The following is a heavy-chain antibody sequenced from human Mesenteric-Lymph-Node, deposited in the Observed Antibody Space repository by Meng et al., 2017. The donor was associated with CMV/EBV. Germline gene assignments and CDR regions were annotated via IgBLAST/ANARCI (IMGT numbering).Heavy chain of an antibody. CDR2: ISASGSTT. CDR3: ARGRYGGLFDY. CDR1: GGSFSIYY. V-gene: IGHV3-11*01. J-gene: IGHJ4*02. D-gene: IGHD4-23*01. Sequence: LSLTCAVHGGSFSIYYWHWIRQAPGKGLEWVSYISASGSTTYYAESLKGRFTISRDNAKNSLYLQMNNLRAEDTAVYYCARGRYGGLFDYWGQGTLVTVSS.